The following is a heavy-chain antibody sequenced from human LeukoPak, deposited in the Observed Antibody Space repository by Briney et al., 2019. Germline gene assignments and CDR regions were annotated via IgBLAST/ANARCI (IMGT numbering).Heavy chain of an antibody. V-gene: IGHV1-18*01. J-gene: IGHJ4*02. Sequence: ASVKVSCKASGYTFSSYGISWVRQAPGQGLEWMGWISVYNGNTNNIQKLQGRVTMTRDTSTNTAYMELRSLRSDDTAVYYCARDADTSGADYWGQGTLVTVSS. CDR3: ARDADTSGADY. D-gene: IGHD1-1*01. CDR2: ISVYNGNT. CDR1: GYTFSSYG.